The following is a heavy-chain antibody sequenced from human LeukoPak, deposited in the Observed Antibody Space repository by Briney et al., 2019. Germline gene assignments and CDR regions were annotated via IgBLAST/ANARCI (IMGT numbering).Heavy chain of an antibody. CDR2: IKQDGSEK. CDR1: GFTFSSYW. Sequence: GRSLRLSCAASGFTFSSYWMNWVCQAPGKRLEWVANIKQDGSEKYYVDSVRGRFTISRDNANNSLFLQMNSLRAEDTAVYYCAKDPDCTSGVCYTFFDYWGQGTLVTVSS. V-gene: IGHV3-7*03. D-gene: IGHD2-8*01. J-gene: IGHJ4*02. CDR3: AKDPDCTSGVCYTFFDY.